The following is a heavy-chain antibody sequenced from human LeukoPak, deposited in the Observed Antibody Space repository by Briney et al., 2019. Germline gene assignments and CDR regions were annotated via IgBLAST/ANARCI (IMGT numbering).Heavy chain of an antibody. CDR1: GFTFRNYW. CDR3: STDPRLLIY. V-gene: IGHV3-7*03. CDR2: IKEDGSEK. D-gene: IGHD2-8*01. J-gene: IGHJ4*01. Sequence: GGSLRLSCAASGFTFRNYWMRWVRQAPGKGLEWVANIKEDGSEKYYVDSVKGRFTISRDNAKNSLYLQMNSLRPDDTALYYCSTDPRLLIYWGHGTLVTVSS.